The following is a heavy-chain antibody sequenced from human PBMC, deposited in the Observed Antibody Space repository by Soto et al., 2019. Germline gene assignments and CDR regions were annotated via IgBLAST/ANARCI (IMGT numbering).Heavy chain of an antibody. CDR3: AKGLRTYDSSGQRPRWFDP. CDR1: GFTFSSYG. Sequence: PGGSLRLSCAASGFTFSSYGMHWVRQAPGKGLEWVAVISYDGSNKYYADSVKGRFTISRDNSKNTLYLQMNSLRAEDTAVYYCAKGLRTYDSSGQRPRWFDPWGQGTLVTVSS. J-gene: IGHJ5*02. V-gene: IGHV3-30*18. D-gene: IGHD3-22*01. CDR2: ISYDGSNK.